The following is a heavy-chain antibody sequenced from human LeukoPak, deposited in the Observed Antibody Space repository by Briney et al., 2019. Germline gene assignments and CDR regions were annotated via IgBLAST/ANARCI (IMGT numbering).Heavy chain of an antibody. D-gene: IGHD2-15*01. CDR3: ARDHCSGGSCYPAN. CDR1: GGSFSGYY. CDR2: INHSGST. J-gene: IGHJ4*02. V-gene: IGHV4-34*01. Sequence: SETLSLTCAVYGGSFSGYYWSWIRQPPGKGLEWIGEINHSGSTNYNPSLKSRVTISVDTSKNQFSLKLSSVTAADTAVYYCARDHCSGGSCYPANWGQGTLVTVSS.